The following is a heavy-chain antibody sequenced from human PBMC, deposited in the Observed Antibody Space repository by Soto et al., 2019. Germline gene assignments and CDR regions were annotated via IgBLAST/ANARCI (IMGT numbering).Heavy chain of an antibody. CDR1: GGSFSGYY. Sequence: PSETLSLTCAVYGGSFSGYYWSWIRQPPGKGLDWIGEINHSGSTNYNTSLKSRLTISVDTSKNQFTRKLSSVSAADTAVYYCAMKADYSNHNWFAPWGQGTLVTVSS. CDR2: INHSGST. D-gene: IGHD4-4*01. J-gene: IGHJ5*02. V-gene: IGHV4-34*01. CDR3: AMKADYSNHNWFAP.